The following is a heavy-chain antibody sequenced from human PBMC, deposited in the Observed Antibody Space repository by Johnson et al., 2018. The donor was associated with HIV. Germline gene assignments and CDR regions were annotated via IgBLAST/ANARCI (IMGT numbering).Heavy chain of an antibody. J-gene: IGHJ3*02. Sequence: QVQLVESGGGLVKPGGSLRLSCAVSGFTFSDHYMSWIRQAPGKGLEWVSYISSSSSSIYYADSVKGRFTISRDNAKNSLYLQMNSLRAEDTAVYYCARDLYYYDTSGYYLNGPDAFDIWGQGTMVTVSS. V-gene: IGHV3-11*04. D-gene: IGHD3-22*01. CDR2: ISSSSSSI. CDR1: GFTFSDHY. CDR3: ARDLYYYDTSGYYLNGPDAFDI.